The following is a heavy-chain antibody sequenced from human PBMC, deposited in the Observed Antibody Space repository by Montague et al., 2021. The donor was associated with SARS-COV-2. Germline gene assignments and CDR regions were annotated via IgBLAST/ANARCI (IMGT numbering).Heavy chain of an antibody. Sequence: SETLSLTCAVYGGSFTDYYWSWIRQPPGKGLEWIGEINHGGSTNYNPSLKSRVTISADTSKNQFSLKLNSVTAADTADYYCARGHMGVAMIVVVMIGAYYYIDDWGQGTMVTVSS. V-gene: IGHV4-34*01. CDR1: GGSFTDYY. CDR3: ARGHMGVAMIVVVMIGAYYYIDD. J-gene: IGHJ4*02. D-gene: IGHD3-22*01. CDR2: INHGGST.